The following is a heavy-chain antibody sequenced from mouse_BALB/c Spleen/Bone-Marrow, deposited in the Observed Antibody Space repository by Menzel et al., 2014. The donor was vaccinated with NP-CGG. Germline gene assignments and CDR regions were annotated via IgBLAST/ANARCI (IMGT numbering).Heavy chain of an antibody. CDR2: ITNGGNYT. V-gene: IGHV5-9-2*01. Sequence: EVKLVESGGGLVKPGGSLKLSCTASGFSFNSYGMSWVRQTPGKRLEWVATITNGGNYTYYPDSVKGRFTISRDNVKNNLYLQMRSLRSEDTALYYCVRNYYGYDGYFDYWGQGTTLTVSS. J-gene: IGHJ2*01. CDR1: GFSFNSYG. D-gene: IGHD2-2*01. CDR3: VRNYYGYDGYFDY.